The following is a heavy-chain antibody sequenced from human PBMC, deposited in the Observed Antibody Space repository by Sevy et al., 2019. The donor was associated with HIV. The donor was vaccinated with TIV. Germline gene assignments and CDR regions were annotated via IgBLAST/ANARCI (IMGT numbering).Heavy chain of an antibody. V-gene: IGHV3-33*01. CDR1: GFIFSYYG. CDR2: TWYDGSNT. D-gene: IGHD1-26*01. J-gene: IGHJ4*02. CDR3: ARDPHEIMLSGSYYLY. Sequence: GGSLRLSCAASGFIFSYYGMQWVRQAPGKGLEWVAVTWYDGSNTIYADSVKGRFTISRDNSKNILYLQMNSLRDEDTAVYYCARDPHEIMLSGSYYLYWGQGTRVTVSS.